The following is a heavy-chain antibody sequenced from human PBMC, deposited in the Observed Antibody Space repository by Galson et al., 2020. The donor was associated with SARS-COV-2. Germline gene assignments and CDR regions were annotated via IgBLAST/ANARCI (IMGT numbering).Heavy chain of an antibody. D-gene: IGHD3-9*01. CDR1: GFTFSSYS. Sequence: GGSLRLSCAASGFTFSSYSMNWVRQAPGKGLEWVSSISSSSSYIYYADSVKGRFTISRDNAKNSLYLQMNSLRAEDTAVYYCARASIDWLSPYYFDYWGQGTLVTVSS. CDR3: ARASIDWLSPYYFDY. CDR2: ISSSSSYI. J-gene: IGHJ4*02. V-gene: IGHV3-21*01.